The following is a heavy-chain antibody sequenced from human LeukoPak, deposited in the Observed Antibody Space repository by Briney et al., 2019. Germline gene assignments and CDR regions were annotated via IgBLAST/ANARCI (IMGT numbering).Heavy chain of an antibody. CDR3: ARSTNPPTYIYGDHGYYYGMDV. D-gene: IGHD4-17*01. CDR2: ISSSSSYI. V-gene: IGHV3-21*01. J-gene: IGHJ6*02. Sequence: PGGSLRLSCAASGFTFSSYSMNWVRQAPGKGLEWVSSISSSSSYIYYADSVKGRFTISRDNAKNSLYLQMNSLRAEDTAVYYCARSTNPPTYIYGDHGYYYGMDVWGQGTTVTVSS. CDR1: GFTFSSYS.